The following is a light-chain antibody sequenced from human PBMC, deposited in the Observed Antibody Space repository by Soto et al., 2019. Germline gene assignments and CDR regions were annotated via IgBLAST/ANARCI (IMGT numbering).Light chain of an antibody. Sequence: QSALTQPASVSGSPGQSITISCTGTSSDVGGYNYLSWYQQHPVKAPKLMIYDVTNRPSGVSDRFSGSKSGNTASLTISGLQAEDEADYYCSSYTSSSTPYVFGTGTKVTVL. J-gene: IGLJ1*01. CDR3: SSYTSSSTPYV. V-gene: IGLV2-14*01. CDR2: DVT. CDR1: SSDVGGYNY.